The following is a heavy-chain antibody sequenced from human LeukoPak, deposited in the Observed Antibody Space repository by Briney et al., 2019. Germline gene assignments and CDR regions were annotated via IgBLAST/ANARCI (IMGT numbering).Heavy chain of an antibody. CDR2: IIDSGGST. CDR3: AKDYYGSGSYYTVACDY. CDR1: GFNFNNYA. J-gene: IGHJ4*02. V-gene: IGHV3-23*01. Sequence: PGGSLRLSCAASGFNFNNYAMTWVRQAPGKGLEWVSAIIDSGGSTSYADSVKGRSTISRDNSKNTLYLQMSSLRAEDTAIYYCAKDYYGSGSYYTVACDYWGQGTLVTVSS. D-gene: IGHD3-10*01.